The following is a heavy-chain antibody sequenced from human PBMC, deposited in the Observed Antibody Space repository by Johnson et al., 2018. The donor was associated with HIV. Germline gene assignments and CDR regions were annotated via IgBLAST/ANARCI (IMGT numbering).Heavy chain of an antibody. J-gene: IGHJ3*02. D-gene: IGHD1-14*01. CDR2: ISSNGGRT. CDR3: ASGIPTLPLPVTRGFDI. CDR1: GFTFSNYA. V-gene: IGHV3-64*01. Sequence: VQLVESGGGLVQPGGSLRLSCTPSGFTFSNYAIYWVRQAPGKGLEYVSSISSNGGRTYYANSVKGRFTVSRDNSNNTLYLQMGSLRAEDMAVYYCASGIPTLPLPVTRGFDIGGQGTMVTVSS.